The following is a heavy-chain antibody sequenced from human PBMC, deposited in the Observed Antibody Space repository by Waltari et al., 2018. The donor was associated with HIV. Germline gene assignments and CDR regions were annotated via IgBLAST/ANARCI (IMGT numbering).Heavy chain of an antibody. V-gene: IGHV4-4*02. J-gene: IGHJ4*02. D-gene: IGHD3-9*01. Sequence: QVQLQDSGPGLVKPSGPLALTCVVSGGSISSSNWWCWVRQPPGKGREWIGEIYHRGSTNYNPSLKSRGTMSVEKSKEKFTLKLRSVTAADTAVDFCARVSSLTGYYKALDYWGQGTLVTVSS. CDR1: GGSISSSNW. CDR2: IYHRGST. CDR3: ARVSSLTGYYKALDY.